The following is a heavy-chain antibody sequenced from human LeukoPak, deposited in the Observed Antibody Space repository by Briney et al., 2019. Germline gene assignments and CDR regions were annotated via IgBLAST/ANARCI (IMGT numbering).Heavy chain of an antibody. CDR1: GFTFSNYW. Sequence: GGSLRLSCAASGFTFSNYWMHWVRQAPGKGLVWVSRINSDGSGTIYADSVKGRFTVSRDNAKNTLYLQMNSLRAEDTAVYYWAREGWDPYDFLSLQAFDIWGQGTMVTVSS. CDR3: AREGWDPYDFLSLQAFDI. V-gene: IGHV3-74*01. CDR2: INSDGSGT. J-gene: IGHJ3*02. D-gene: IGHD3-3*01.